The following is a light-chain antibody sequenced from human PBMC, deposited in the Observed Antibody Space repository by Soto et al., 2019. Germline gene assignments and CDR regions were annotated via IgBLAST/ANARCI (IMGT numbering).Light chain of an antibody. V-gene: IGKV3-20*01. CDR3: HQYGRSPRGT. Sequence: DIVLTQSPGTLSSSPGGKATLSCRASQSVTDNYLAWYQHKPGQAPRLLIYGATSRATGIPDRFSGSGSGTDFTLTIIRLEPEDFAMYYCHQYGRSPRGTFGQGTKVDIK. CDR2: GAT. J-gene: IGKJ1*01. CDR1: QSVTDNY.